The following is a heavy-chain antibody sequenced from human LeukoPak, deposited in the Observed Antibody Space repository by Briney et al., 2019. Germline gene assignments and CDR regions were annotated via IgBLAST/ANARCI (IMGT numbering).Heavy chain of an antibody. CDR1: GFTFSNAW. J-gene: IGHJ4*02. V-gene: IGHV3-15*01. CDR3: TTTMMQYYYDSSGYYGFDY. CDR2: IKSKTDGGKT. Sequence: GGSLRLSCAASGFTFSNAWMSWVRQAPGKGLEWVGRIKSKTDGGKTDYAAPMKGRFTISRDYSKNTLYLQMNSLKTEDTAVYYCTTTMMQYYYDSSGYYGFDYWGQGTLVTVSS. D-gene: IGHD3-22*01.